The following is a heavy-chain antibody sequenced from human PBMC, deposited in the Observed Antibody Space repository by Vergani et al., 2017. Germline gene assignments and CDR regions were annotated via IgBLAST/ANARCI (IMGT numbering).Heavy chain of an antibody. CDR1: GWSFSGYY. CDR3: ARGESQCSYYYGSGSYFYFEY. J-gene: IGHJ4*02. Sequence: QVQLQQWGAGLLKPSETLSLTCAVYGWSFSGYYWSWIRQPPGKGLEWIGEINHSGSTNYNPSLKRRVTISVDTTKNQSSLKLSSVTAADTAVYCCARGESQCSYYYGSGSYFYFEYWGQGTLVTVSS. CDR2: INHSGST. V-gene: IGHV4-34*01. D-gene: IGHD3-10*01.